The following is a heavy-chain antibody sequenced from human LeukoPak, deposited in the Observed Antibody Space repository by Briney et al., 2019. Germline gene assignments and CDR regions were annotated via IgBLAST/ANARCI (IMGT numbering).Heavy chain of an antibody. D-gene: IGHD5-12*01. V-gene: IGHV3-23*01. Sequence: PGGSLSLSCAASRFSFSTYAMSWVRQAPGKGLEWVSTISDSGESTYYADSVKGRFTISRDNSKNTVYLQMNSLRVEDTAVYYCAKSHSVGYRGYFDYWGQGTLVTVSS. CDR3: AKSHSVGYRGYFDY. J-gene: IGHJ4*02. CDR1: RFSFSTYA. CDR2: ISDSGEST.